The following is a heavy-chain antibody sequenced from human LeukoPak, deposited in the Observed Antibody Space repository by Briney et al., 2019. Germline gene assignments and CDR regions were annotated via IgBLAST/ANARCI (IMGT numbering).Heavy chain of an antibody. J-gene: IGHJ6*03. CDR1: GGSFSGYY. CDR2: INHSGST. CDR3: ARLRDYYYNYMDV. Sequence: SETLSLTCAVYGGSFSGYYWGWIRQPPGKGLEWIGEINHSGSTNYNPSLKSRVTISVDTSKIQISLKLNSVTAADTAVYYCARLRDYYYNYMDVWGKGTTVTISS. V-gene: IGHV4-34*01.